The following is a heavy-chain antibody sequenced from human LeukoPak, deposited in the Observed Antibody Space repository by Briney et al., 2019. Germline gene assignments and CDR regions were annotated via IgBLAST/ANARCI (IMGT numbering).Heavy chain of an antibody. V-gene: IGHV3-64D*06. CDR1: GFTFSSSA. CDR3: VKESHSGYAYDY. Sequence: TGGSLRLSCSASGFTFSSSAMHWVRHAPGKGLEYVSAISSNGVSTYYADSVKGRFTISRDNSKNTLYLQMSSLRAEDTAVYYCVKESHSGYAYDYWGQGTLVTVSS. D-gene: IGHD5-12*01. J-gene: IGHJ4*02. CDR2: ISSNGVST.